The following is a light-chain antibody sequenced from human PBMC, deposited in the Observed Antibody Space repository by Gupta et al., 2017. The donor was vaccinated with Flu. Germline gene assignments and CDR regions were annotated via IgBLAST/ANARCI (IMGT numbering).Light chain of an antibody. V-gene: IGKV3-11*01. CDR3: QQGSNWPFT. CDR1: QTVTSY. CDR2: DPS. Sequence: EVVLTQSPATLSLSPGERATLPCRASQTVTSYLSGFQRKPGKSPSLFINDPSTSTPASPARLSGSAYATDFTLSISSLDPEDFVVYCRQQGSNWPFTFGRGTKVEIK. J-gene: IGKJ4*01.